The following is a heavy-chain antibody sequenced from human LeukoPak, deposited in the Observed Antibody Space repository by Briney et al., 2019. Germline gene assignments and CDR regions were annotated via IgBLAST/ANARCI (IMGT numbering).Heavy chain of an antibody. J-gene: IGHJ4*02. CDR3: AKSGRGYSYGNFDY. CDR2: ISGDGGST. V-gene: IGHV3-23*01. CDR1: GFTFSNYA. Sequence: GGSLRLSCAASGFTFSNYAMTWVRQAPGKGLEWVSAISGDGGSTYYADSVKGRFTISRDNSKNTLYLQMNGLRAEDTAVYYCAKSGRGYSYGNFDYWGQGTLVTVSS. D-gene: IGHD5-18*01.